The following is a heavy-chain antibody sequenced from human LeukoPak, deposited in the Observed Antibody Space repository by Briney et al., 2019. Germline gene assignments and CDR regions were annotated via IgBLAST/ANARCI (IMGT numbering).Heavy chain of an antibody. V-gene: IGHV4-61*02. CDR3: ARDQRYCSGGSCLYYYYMDV. CDR1: GGSISSGSYY. D-gene: IGHD2-15*01. CDR2: IYTSGST. J-gene: IGHJ6*03. Sequence: PSETLSLTCTVSGGSISSGSYYWSWIRPPAGKGLEWIGRIYTSGSTNYNPSLKSRVTISVDTSKNQFSLKLSSVTAADTAVYYCARDQRYCSGGSCLYYYYMDVWGKGTTVTVSS.